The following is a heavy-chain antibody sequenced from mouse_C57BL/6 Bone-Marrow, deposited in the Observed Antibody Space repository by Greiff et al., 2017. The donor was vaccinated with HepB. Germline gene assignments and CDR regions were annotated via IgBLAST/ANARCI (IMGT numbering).Heavy chain of an antibody. D-gene: IGHD2-12*01. J-gene: IGHJ4*01. CDR3: ALTSVTTFYYAMDY. CDR2: INPSSGYT. CDR1: GYTFTSYT. Sequence: QVQLKESGADLARPGASVKMSCTASGYTFTSYTMHWVKQRPGQGLEWIGYINPSSGYTKYNQKFKDKATLTADKSSSTAYMQLISLTSEDPAVYYCALTSVTTFYYAMDYWGQGTSVTVSA. V-gene: IGHV1-4*01.